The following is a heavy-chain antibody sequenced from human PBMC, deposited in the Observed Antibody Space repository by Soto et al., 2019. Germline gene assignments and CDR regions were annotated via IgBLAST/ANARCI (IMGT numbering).Heavy chain of an antibody. V-gene: IGHV3-48*03. CDR2: IRANDEGI. CDR1: GFDFRSYE. J-gene: IGHJ3*02. Sequence: GGSLRLSCVASGFDFRSYEMNWVRQAPGKGLEWVSNIRANDEGIYYADSVKGRVSVSGDNAKNSLFLEMNSLRVDDTAVYYCARETLRDAIDIWGQGTMVTVSS. CDR3: ARETLRDAIDI.